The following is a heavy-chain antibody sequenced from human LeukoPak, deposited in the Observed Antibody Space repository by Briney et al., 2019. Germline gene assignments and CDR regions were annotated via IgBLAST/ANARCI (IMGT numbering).Heavy chain of an antibody. D-gene: IGHD5-18*01. Sequence: PGGSLRLSCAASGLTFRSYWMSWVRQAPGKGLEWLANIKQDGSEKYYVDSVKGRFTISRDNAKSSLYLQMDSLRVEDTAVYYCARGYSSDYWGQGTLVTVSS. J-gene: IGHJ4*02. V-gene: IGHV3-7*01. CDR3: ARGYSSDY. CDR2: IKQDGSEK. CDR1: GLTFRSYW.